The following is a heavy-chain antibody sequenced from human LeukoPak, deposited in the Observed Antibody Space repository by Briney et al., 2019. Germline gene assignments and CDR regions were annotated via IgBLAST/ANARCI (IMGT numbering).Heavy chain of an antibody. CDR3: ASTGYGVRDY. D-gene: IGHD4-17*01. CDR2: ISNSGDST. Sequence: PGGSLRLSCAASGFTFSDYYMSWVRQAPGKGLEWVSAISNSGDSTFYADSVKGRLTISRDNSKSTLYLQMNSLRAEDTAVYYCASTGYGVRDYWGQGTLVTVSS. CDR1: GFTFSDYY. V-gene: IGHV3-23*01. J-gene: IGHJ4*02.